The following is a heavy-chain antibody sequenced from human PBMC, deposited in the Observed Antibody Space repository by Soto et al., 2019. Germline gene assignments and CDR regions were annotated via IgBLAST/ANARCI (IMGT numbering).Heavy chain of an antibody. CDR3: ARLTGLPYYYSMDV. D-gene: IGHD3-9*01. CDR1: GYTFSSYW. Sequence: PGESLKISCKGSGYTFSSYWIGWVRQMPGKGLEWMGIIYPGDSDTKYRPSFQGQVTISADKSISTTSLQWSSLKASDTAIYYCARLTGLPYYYSMDVWGQGTTVPVSS. CDR2: IYPGDSDT. V-gene: IGHV5-51*01. J-gene: IGHJ6*03.